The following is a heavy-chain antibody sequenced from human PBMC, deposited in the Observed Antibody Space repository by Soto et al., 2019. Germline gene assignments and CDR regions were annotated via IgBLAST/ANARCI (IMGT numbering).Heavy chain of an antibody. V-gene: IGHV4-34*01. D-gene: IGHD3-9*01. CDR2: INHSGST. CDR3: ARGEYDILTGSPTPYYFDY. Sequence: SETLSLTCAVYGGSFSGYYWSWIRQPPGKGLEWIGEINHSGSTNYNPSLKSRVTISVDTSKNQFSLKLSSVTAADTAVYYCARGEYDILTGSPTPYYFDYWGQGTLVTVSS. CDR1: GGSFSGYY. J-gene: IGHJ4*02.